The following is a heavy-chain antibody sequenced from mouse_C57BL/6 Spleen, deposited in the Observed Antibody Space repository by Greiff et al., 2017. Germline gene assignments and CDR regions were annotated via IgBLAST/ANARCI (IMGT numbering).Heavy chain of an antibody. CDR2: IRLKSDNYAT. CDR3: SLLQGFAY. Sequence: EVMLVESGGGLVQPGGSMKLSCVASGFTFSNYWMNWVRQSPEKGLEWVAQIRLKSDNYATHYAESVKGRFTISRDDSKSSVYLQMNNLRAEDTGIYYCSLLQGFAYWGQGTLVTVSA. J-gene: IGHJ3*01. V-gene: IGHV6-3*01. CDR1: GFTFSNYW. D-gene: IGHD2-1*01.